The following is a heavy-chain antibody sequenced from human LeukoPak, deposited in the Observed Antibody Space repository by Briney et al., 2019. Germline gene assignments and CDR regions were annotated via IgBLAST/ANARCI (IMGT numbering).Heavy chain of an antibody. J-gene: IGHJ3*02. CDR1: GFTFSSYS. Sequence: GGSLRLSCAASGFTFSSYSMNWVRQAPGKGLEWVSYISSSSTIYYADSVKGRFTISRDNAKNSLYLQMNSLRAEDTAVYYCARDRDPGYNDSSGYRRVNAFDIWGQGTMVTVSS. CDR3: ARDRDPGYNDSSGYRRVNAFDI. V-gene: IGHV3-48*01. D-gene: IGHD3-22*01. CDR2: ISSSSTI.